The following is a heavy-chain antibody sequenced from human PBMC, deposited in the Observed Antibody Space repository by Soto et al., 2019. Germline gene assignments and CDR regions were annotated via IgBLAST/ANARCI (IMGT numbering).Heavy chain of an antibody. CDR3: ARGAAVAGQYYFDY. D-gene: IGHD6-19*01. V-gene: IGHV1-2*04. CDR1: GYTFTGYY. Sequence: GASVKVSCKASGYTFTGYYMHWVRQAPGQGLEWMGWINPNSGGTNYAQKFQGWVTMTRDTSISTAYMELSRLRSDDTAVYYCARGAAVAGQYYFDYWGQGTLVTGSS. J-gene: IGHJ4*02. CDR2: INPNSGGT.